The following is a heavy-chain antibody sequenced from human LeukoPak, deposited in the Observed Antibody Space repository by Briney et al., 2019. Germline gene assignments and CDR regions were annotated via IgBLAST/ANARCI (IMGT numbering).Heavy chain of an antibody. V-gene: IGHV1-46*01. D-gene: IGHD6-13*01. CDR2: INPTGGST. CDR3: AREAHRDSSSWYVGY. Sequence: ASVKVSCKASGYTFTRYYMHWVRQAPGQGLEWMGLINPTGGSTGYAQKLQGRVTMTTDTSTSTAYMELRSLRSDDTAVYYCAREAHRDSSSWYVGYWGQGTLVSVSS. CDR1: GYTFTRYY. J-gene: IGHJ4*02.